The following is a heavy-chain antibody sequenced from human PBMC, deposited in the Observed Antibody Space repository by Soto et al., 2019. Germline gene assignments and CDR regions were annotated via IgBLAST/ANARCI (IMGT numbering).Heavy chain of an antibody. Sequence: QVQLVESGGGVVQPGRSLRLSCAASGFTFSSYGMHWVRQAPGKGLEWVAVIWDDGSNKYYADSVKGRFTISRDNSKNTVYLQMNRLRAEDKAGYYWARDQGIVVVPTAKSYGKEVWGQGTTVTVSS. V-gene: IGHV3-33*01. J-gene: IGHJ6*02. D-gene: IGHD2-2*01. CDR1: GFTFSSYG. CDR2: IWDDGSNK. CDR3: ARDQGIVVVPTAKSYGKEV.